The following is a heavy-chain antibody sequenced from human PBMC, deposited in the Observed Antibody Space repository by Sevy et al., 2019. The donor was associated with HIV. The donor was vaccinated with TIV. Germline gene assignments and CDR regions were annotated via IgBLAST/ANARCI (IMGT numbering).Heavy chain of an antibody. J-gene: IGHJ6*02. CDR1: GLTFSDYY. V-gene: IGHV3-11*01. Sequence: GGSLRLSCAASGLTFSDYYMSWIRQAPGKGLEWVSDISSSGSTIYYADSVKGRFTISRDNAKNSLYLQMNSLRAEDTAVYYCARVKRSCSWYLVPYYYGMDVWGQRTTVTVSS. CDR2: ISSSGSTI. CDR3: ARVKRSCSWYLVPYYYGMDV. D-gene: IGHD6-13*01.